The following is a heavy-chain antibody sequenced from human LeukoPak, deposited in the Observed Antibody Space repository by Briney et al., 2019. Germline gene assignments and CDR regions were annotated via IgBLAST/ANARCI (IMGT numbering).Heavy chain of an antibody. D-gene: IGHD1-7*01. CDR2: TSYSGST. V-gene: IGHV4-61*01. CDR1: GGSVSSGSYY. Sequence: SETLSLSCTVSGGSVSSGSYYWSWIRQPPGKGLEWIGFTSYSGSTNYNPSLKSRVTISADTSKNQFSLNLSSVTAADTALYYCARVPGGGTAANWGQGKMVTVSS. J-gene: IGHJ3*01. CDR3: ARVPGGGTAAN.